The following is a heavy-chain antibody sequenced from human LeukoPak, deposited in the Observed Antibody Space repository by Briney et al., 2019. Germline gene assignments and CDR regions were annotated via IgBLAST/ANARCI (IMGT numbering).Heavy chain of an antibody. D-gene: IGHD6-19*01. Sequence: SETLSLTCTVSGYSISNGYNWGWIRQPPGKGLEWIGSIYHSGSTYYNPSLKSRVTISVDTSKNQFFLKLSSVTAADTAVYYCARWVESSGWFRSTTIYFDYWGQGTLVTVSS. V-gene: IGHV4-38-2*02. J-gene: IGHJ4*02. CDR2: IYHSGST. CDR1: GYSISNGYN. CDR3: ARWVESSGWFRSTTIYFDY.